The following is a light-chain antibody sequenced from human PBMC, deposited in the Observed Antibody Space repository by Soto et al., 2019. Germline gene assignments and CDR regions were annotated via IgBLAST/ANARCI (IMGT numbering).Light chain of an antibody. CDR3: QQYGSSRT. CDR2: GAS. Sequence: EIVLTQSPGTLSLSPGERATLSCRASQSVSSSYLAWYQQKPGQAPRLLIYGASSRATGIPDRFSGSGSGTDFTVTISRLEPEDFAVYYCQQYGSSRTFGQETKVEIK. CDR1: QSVSSSY. V-gene: IGKV3-20*01. J-gene: IGKJ1*01.